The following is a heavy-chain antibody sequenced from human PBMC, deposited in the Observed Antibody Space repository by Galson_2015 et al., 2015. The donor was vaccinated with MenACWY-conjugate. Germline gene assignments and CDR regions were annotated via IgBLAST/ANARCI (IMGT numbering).Heavy chain of an antibody. J-gene: IGHJ5*02. CDR2: IWSDASNQ. CDR3: ARSRVGYGERWLDP. V-gene: IGHV3-33*01. D-gene: IGHD5-12*01. CDR1: GFSFSNYG. Sequence: SLRLSCAASGFSFSNYGMHWVRQAPGKGLEWVAVIWSDASNQHYADSVKGRFTISRDNSKNTLYVQMNSLRAEDTAMYYCARSRVGYGERWLDPWGQGTLVTVSS.